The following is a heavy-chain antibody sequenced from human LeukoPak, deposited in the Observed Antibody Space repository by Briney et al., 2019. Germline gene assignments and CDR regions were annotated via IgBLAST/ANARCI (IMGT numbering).Heavy chain of an antibody. D-gene: IGHD3-10*01. V-gene: IGHV4-59*08. CDR3: ARHRRNYYGTGGSPFDF. Sequence: PSEILSLTCTISGASMSNYYWSWIRQPPGKRPEWMAYISDSGSDMCNPSLKSRVAISVDTSKNQFSLKVTSVTAADTAVYFCARHRRNYYGTGGSPFDFWGQGILVTVSS. CDR1: GASMSNYY. CDR2: ISDSGSD. J-gene: IGHJ4*02.